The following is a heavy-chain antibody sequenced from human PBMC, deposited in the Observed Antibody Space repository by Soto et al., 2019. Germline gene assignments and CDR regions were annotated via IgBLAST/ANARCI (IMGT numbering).Heavy chain of an antibody. CDR2: ISGYNGDT. V-gene: IGHV1-18*01. CDR1: GYTFSRYG. J-gene: IGHJ6*02. CDR3: AKKGQPPYYYYGLDV. Sequence: QGQLVQSGGAVKKPGASVKVSCKASGYTFSRYGISWVRQAPGQGLEWMGWISGYNGDTNYAQKFQGRVTRTIDTSTTTAYMELRGLTSDDTAIYYCAKKGQPPYYYYGLDVWGQGTTGTVS.